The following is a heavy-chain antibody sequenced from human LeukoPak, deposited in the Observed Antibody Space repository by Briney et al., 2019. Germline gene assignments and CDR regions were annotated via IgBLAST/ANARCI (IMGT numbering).Heavy chain of an antibody. CDR1: GGSISSYY. J-gene: IGHJ4*02. V-gene: IGHV4-59*01. CDR2: ISSSGST. CDR3: ARTRRDAYLTPFKY. Sequence: SETLSLTCTDSGGSISSYYWSWVRQPPGKGLEWIVYISSSGSTNYSFSLKSRVSISVDTSKNQLSLKLSSVTAADTAMYYCARTRRDAYLTPFKYWGQGTLVSVSS. D-gene: IGHD3-16*01.